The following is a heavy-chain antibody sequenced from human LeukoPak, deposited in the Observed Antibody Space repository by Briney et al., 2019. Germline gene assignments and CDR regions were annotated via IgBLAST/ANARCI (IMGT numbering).Heavy chain of an antibody. Sequence: GASVKVSCKVSGYTLTELSIHWVRQAPGKGLEWMGGFDPEDGETIYAQKFQGRVTMTEDTSTDTAYTELSSLRSEDTAVYYCATGLGVVPAAMSEYFDYWGQGTLVTVSS. V-gene: IGHV1-24*01. CDR3: ATGLGVVPAAMSEYFDY. CDR1: GYTLTELS. CDR2: FDPEDGET. J-gene: IGHJ4*02. D-gene: IGHD2-2*01.